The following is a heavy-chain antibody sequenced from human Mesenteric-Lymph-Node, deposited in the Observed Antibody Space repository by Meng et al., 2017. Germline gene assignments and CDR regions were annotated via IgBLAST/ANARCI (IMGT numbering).Heavy chain of an antibody. V-gene: IGHV2-5*02. CDR2: IYWDDDK. CDR3: AHRRTFFDSNSWSN. J-gene: IGHJ4*02. CDR1: GFSLSTSGVG. Sequence: QICLKESGPTLVKPTQTLTLTCTFSGFSLSTSGVGVGWIRQPPGQALEWLALIYWDDDKRYSPSLKSRLTITKDTSKNQVVLTMTNMDPVDTATYYCAHRRTFFDSNSWSNWGQGTLVTVSS. D-gene: IGHD6-13*01.